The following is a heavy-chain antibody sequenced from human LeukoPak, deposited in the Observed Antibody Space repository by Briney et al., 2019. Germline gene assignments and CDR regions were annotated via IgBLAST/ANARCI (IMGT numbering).Heavy chain of an antibody. Sequence: SETLSLTCTVSGGSISSGGYYWSWIRQHPGKGLEWIGYIYYSGSTYYNPSLKSRVTISVDTSKNQFSLKLSSATAADTAVYYCARDPSLEDAFDIWGQGTMVTVSS. CDR3: ARDPSLEDAFDI. V-gene: IGHV4-31*03. CDR2: IYYSGST. D-gene: IGHD2-2*01. J-gene: IGHJ3*02. CDR1: GGSISSGGYY.